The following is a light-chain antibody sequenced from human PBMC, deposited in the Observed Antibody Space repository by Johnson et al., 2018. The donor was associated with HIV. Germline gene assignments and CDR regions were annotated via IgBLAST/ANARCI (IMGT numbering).Light chain of an antibody. V-gene: IGLV1-51*02. CDR3: GTWDSSLSASYV. Sequence: QSVLTQPPSVSAAPGQKVTISCSGSSSNIGNNYVSWYQQLPGTAPKLLIYENNKRPSGIPDRFSGSKSGKSATLGITGLQTGDAAAYYCGTWDSSLSASYVFGTGTNVTGL. CDR2: ENN. J-gene: IGLJ1*01. CDR1: SSNIGNNY.